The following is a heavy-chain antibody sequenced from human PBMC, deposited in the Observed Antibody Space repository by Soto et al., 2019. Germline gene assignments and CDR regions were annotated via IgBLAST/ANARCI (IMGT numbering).Heavy chain of an antibody. Sequence: QVQLVESGGGVVQPGTSLRLSCAASGFTFSSFGIHWVRQAPGKGLEWVAVISYDGMDKNYGDSVKGRFTISRENSKNMVYLQMNSLRIADTAVYHCAKDLREMATNRPYYWGQGVLVAVSS. CDR1: GFTFSSFG. CDR2: ISYDGMDK. J-gene: IGHJ4*02. V-gene: IGHV3-30*18. D-gene: IGHD5-12*01. CDR3: AKDLREMATNRPYY.